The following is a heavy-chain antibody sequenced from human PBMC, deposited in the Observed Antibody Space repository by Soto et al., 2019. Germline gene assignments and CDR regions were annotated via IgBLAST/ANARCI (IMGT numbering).Heavy chain of an antibody. CDR3: ARLVYDTRLNYMYFDF. V-gene: IGHV4-4*02. CDR2: IFHDGTA. D-gene: IGHD2-8*01. Sequence: SDTLSLTCAVSGVSISSGNWWTWVRQTPQRGLEYIGEIFHDGTANYYPSFERRVAISVDTSKNQFSLKLTSVTAADTAIYFCARLVYDTRLNYMYFDFWGQGVLVTVSS. J-gene: IGHJ4*02. CDR1: GVSISSGNW.